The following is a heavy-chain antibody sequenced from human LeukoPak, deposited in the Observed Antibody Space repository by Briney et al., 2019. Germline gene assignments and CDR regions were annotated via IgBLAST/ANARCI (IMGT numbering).Heavy chain of an antibody. D-gene: IGHD5-24*01. V-gene: IGHV3-53*01. CDR3: VQIPGGGY. J-gene: IGHJ4*02. CDR1: GFTVSSNQ. CDR2: IYGSGST. Sequence: PGGSLRLSCAASGFTVSSNQMTWVRQAPGRGLEWVSIIYGSGSTYYADSVKGQFTISRDNSKNMVYLQLNSLRAEDTAIFYCVQIPGGGYWGQGTLVTVSS.